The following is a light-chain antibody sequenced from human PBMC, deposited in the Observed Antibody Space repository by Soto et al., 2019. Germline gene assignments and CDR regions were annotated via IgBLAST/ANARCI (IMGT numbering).Light chain of an antibody. CDR2: DAS. CDR3: QQYKSYPFT. V-gene: IGKV1-5*01. CDR1: QSISTW. Sequence: DIQMTQSPSTLSASVGDRVTITCRASQSISTWLAWYQQNPGKAPNLLIYDASSLQGGVPSRFSGSGSGTEFTLTISSLPPDDFATYYCQQYKSYPFTFSPGTKVEIK. J-gene: IGKJ3*01.